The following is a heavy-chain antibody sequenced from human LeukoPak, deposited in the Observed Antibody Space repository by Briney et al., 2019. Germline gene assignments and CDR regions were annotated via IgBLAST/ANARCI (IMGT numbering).Heavy chain of an antibody. D-gene: IGHD3-10*01. CDR1: GFTFSSYA. CDR3: AKYFASGSYYKLPH. Sequence: GGSLRLSCAASGFTFSSYAMSWVRQAPGKGLEWVSTISGSGAYTYYADTVKGRFTISRDNSKNTLYLQMNSLRAEDTAVYYCAKYFASGSYYKLPHWGQGTLVAVSS. CDR2: ISGSGAYT. V-gene: IGHV3-23*01. J-gene: IGHJ1*01.